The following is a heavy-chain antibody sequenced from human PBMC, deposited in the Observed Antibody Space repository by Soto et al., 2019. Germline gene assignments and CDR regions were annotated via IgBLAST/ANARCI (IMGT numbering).Heavy chain of an antibody. CDR2: IIPILGTA. J-gene: IGHJ4*02. V-gene: IGHV1-69*01. CDR3: ASSRGPAPTVTTVPEFDY. Sequence: QVQLVQSGAEVKKPGSSVKVSGKASGGTFSSYAISWVRQAPGQGLEWMGGIIPILGTANYAQKFHGRVTITADESTSTAYMELSSLRSEDTAVYYCASSRGPAPTVTTVPEFDYWGQGTIVTVSS. CDR1: GGTFSSYA. D-gene: IGHD4-17*01.